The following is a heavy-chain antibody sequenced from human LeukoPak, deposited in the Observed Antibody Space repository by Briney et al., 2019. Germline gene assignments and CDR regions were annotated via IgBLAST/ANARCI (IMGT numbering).Heavy chain of an antibody. V-gene: IGHV3-21*01. CDR1: GFTFSSYS. CDR2: ISSSSSYI. J-gene: IGHJ6*02. CDR3: ARDLSEYYYDGMDV. D-gene: IGHD2/OR15-2a*01. Sequence: GGSLRLSCAASGFTFSSYSMNWVRQAPGKGLEWVSSISSSSSYIYYADSVKGRFTISRDNAKNSLYLQMNSLRAEDTAVYYCARDLSEYYYDGMDVWGQGTTVTVSS.